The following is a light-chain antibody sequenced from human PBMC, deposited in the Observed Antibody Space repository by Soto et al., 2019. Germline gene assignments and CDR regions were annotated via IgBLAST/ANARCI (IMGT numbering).Light chain of an antibody. V-gene: IGKV1-33*01. CDR2: DAF. CDR3: QQHHNLPQT. J-gene: IGKJ3*01. CDR1: QDVRKY. Sequence: DIQMTQSPSSLSSSVGDRVTITCQASQDVRKYLSWYHQKARKAPKLLIYDAFNLETGVTSRFSGSESGTDFTFTISSLQPEDIATYYCQQHHNLPQTLGPGTQVDIK.